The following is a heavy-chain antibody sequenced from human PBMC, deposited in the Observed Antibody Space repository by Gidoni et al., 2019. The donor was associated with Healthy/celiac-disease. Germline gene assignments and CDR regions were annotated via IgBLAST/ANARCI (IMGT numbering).Heavy chain of an antibody. V-gene: IGHV1-69*01. D-gene: IGHD5-12*01. CDR2: IIPIFGKA. J-gene: IGHJ4*02. CDR1: GGTFSSYA. Sequence: QVHLLQSGAEVQKPGSSVKVSCKASGGTFSSYAISWGRQAPGQGLEWMGGIIPIFGKANYAQKVQGRVTITADESTSTAYMELSSLRSEDTAVYYCARGDFYEPRPSLGYWGQGTLVTVSS. CDR3: ARGDFYEPRPSLGY.